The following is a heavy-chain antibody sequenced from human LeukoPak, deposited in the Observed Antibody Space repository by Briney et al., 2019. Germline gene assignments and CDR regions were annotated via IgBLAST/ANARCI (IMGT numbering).Heavy chain of an antibody. V-gene: IGHV3-23*01. CDR3: AKRPPGEVY. J-gene: IGHJ4*02. Sequence: AGGSLRLSCAASGFTFSNYAMSWVRQAPGRGLEWVSGIGSDGNTYYADSVKGRFTISRDNSKNTLFLQMNSLRAEDTAVYYCAKRPPGEVYWGQGALVTVSS. CDR1: GFTFSNYA. CDR2: IGSDGNT. D-gene: IGHD3-16*01.